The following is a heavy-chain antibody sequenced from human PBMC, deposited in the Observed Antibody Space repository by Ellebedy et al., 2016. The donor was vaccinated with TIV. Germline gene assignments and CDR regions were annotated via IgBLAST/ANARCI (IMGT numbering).Heavy chain of an antibody. V-gene: IGHV3-30-3*01. CDR1: GFTFSTYA. CDR3: ARPPPVAGTDYFDY. J-gene: IGHJ4*02. D-gene: IGHD6-19*01. CDR2: ISYDGSNK. Sequence: GESLKIPCAAPGFTFSTYAMNWVRQAPGKGLEWVAVISYDGSNKYYADSVKGRFTISRDNSKNTLYLQMNSLRAEDTAVYYCARPPPVAGTDYFDYWGQGTLVTVPS.